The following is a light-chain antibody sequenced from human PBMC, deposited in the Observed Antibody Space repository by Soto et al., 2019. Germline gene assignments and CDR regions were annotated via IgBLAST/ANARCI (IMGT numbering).Light chain of an antibody. CDR1: TSDIGDSKY. J-gene: IGLJ3*02. CDR2: DVS. CDR3: SSCTSSGTVL. Sequence: QSALTQPASVSGSPGQSITISCTGTTSDIGDSKYVSWYQQHPGKAPKLMIYDVSNRPSGVSNRFSGSKSGNTASLTISGLQAEDEADYYCSSCTSSGTVLFGGGTKLTV. V-gene: IGLV2-14*03.